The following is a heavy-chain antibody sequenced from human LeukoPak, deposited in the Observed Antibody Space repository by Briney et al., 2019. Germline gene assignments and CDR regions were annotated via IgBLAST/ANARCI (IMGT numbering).Heavy chain of an antibody. CDR2: IYYSGST. J-gene: IGHJ4*02. CDR3: ARDSVDFGVVIDY. CDR1: GGSISSSSYY. D-gene: IGHD3-3*01. V-gene: IGHV4-39*07. Sequence: SETLSLTCTVSGGSISSSSYYWGWIRQPPGKGLEWIGSIYYSGSTHYNPSLKSRVTISVDTFKNQFSLKLSSVTAADTAVYYCARDSVDFGVVIDYWGQGTLVTVSS.